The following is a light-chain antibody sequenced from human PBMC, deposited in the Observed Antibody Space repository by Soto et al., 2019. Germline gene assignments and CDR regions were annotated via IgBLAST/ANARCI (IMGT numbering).Light chain of an antibody. CDR2: GSS. V-gene: IGKV3-20*01. CDR3: QQYGASPWT. CDR1: QSVDNSY. Sequence: IMMTQSPATLSVSLGERATLSCRAGQSVDNSYIAWYQHRPGQAPRLLIYGSSNRASGMPDRFSGSGSRTIFTLTISRLEPEDFAVYYCQQYGASPWTFGQGTKVDI. J-gene: IGKJ1*01.